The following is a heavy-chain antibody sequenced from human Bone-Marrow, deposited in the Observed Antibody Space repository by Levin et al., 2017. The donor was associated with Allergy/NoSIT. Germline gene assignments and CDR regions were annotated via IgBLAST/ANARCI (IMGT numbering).Heavy chain of an antibody. CDR1: GFTFSSYT. J-gene: IGHJ4*02. CDR2: ISSTSSYI. CDR3: ARETLTGSYVPFDY. Sequence: GESLKISCAASGFTFSSYTMHWVRQAPGKGPEWVSFISSTSSYIDYADSLRGRFTISRDNAKNSLYLQMNSLRAEDTAVYYCARETLTGSYVPFDYWGQGTLVTVSS. V-gene: IGHV3-21*01. D-gene: IGHD3-9*01.